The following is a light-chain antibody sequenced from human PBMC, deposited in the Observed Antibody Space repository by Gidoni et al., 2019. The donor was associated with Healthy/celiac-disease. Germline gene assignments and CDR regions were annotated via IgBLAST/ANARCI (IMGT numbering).Light chain of an antibody. CDR1: QRVSSN. V-gene: IGKV3-15*01. CDR3: QQYNNWPPGT. J-gene: IGKJ3*01. Sequence: EIVMTQSPATLSVSPGERAPLACRASQRVSSNLAWYQQKPGQAPRLLIYVASTRATGIPARFSGSGAVTEFTLTISSLQSEDFAVYYCQQYNNWPPGTFXPXTKVDIK. CDR2: VAS.